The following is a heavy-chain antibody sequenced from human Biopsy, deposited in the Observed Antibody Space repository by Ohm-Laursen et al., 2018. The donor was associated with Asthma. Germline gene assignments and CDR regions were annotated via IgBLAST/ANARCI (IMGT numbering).Heavy chain of an antibody. CDR1: GLSSSAYY. V-gene: IGHV4-34*01. Sequence: GTLSLTCSMYGLSSSAYYWTWIRQAPGKGLEWIGESDHRGNTNTNATLKSRVTISKAKSANEFSLTVKSVTAADTAIYVCARGPEWSGLDIWGQGTTVTVSS. J-gene: IGHJ6*02. D-gene: IGHD3-3*01. CDR2: SDHRGNT. CDR3: ARGPEWSGLDI.